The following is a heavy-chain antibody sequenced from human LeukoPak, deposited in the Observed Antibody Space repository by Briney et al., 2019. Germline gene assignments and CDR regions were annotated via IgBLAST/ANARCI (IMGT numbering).Heavy chain of an antibody. CDR1: GFTFSSYS. J-gene: IGHJ4*02. D-gene: IGHD4-23*01. Sequence: QPGGSLRLSCAASGFTFSSYSMNWVRQAPGKGLEGVSYISSSSNTIYYADSVKGRFTISRDNDKNSLFLQMNSTRDEDTSVYYCASAVTVLTRGGLVFDYWGQGTLVTVSS. CDR3: ASAVTVLTRGGLVFDY. V-gene: IGHV3-48*02. CDR2: ISSSSNTI.